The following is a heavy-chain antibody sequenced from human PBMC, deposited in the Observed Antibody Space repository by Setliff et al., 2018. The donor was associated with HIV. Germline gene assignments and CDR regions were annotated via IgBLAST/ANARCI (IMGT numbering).Heavy chain of an antibody. D-gene: IGHD2-8*01. Sequence: SETLSLTCAVYGESFSGYYWSWIRQPAGKGLEWLGEINHSGRAKYNPSLKSRASISADTSKNQFSLRLTSVTAADTAVYYCARGAPYCNHGICHLFDYWGPGTLVTVSS. CDR3: ARGAPYCNHGICHLFDY. CDR1: GESFSGYY. CDR2: INHSGRA. V-gene: IGHV4-34*01. J-gene: IGHJ4*02.